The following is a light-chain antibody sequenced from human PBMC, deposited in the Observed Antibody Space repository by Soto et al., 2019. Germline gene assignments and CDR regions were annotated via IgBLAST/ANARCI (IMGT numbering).Light chain of an antibody. CDR1: SSDVAGYNY. Sequence: QSVLTQPASVSGSPGQSITIPCTGTSSDVAGYNYVSWYQQHPGKAPKLMIYDVSNRPSGVSIRFSGSKSGSTASLTISGLQAEDEADYYCNSYTSSSTWVFGGGTKLTVL. V-gene: IGLV2-14*03. J-gene: IGLJ3*02. CDR2: DVS. CDR3: NSYTSSSTWV.